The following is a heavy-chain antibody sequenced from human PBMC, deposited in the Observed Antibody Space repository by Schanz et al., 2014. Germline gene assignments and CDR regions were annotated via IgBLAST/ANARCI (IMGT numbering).Heavy chain of an antibody. V-gene: IGHV1-46*01. CDR3: AFDRDDGLDV. Sequence: QVQLVQSGAEVKKPGASVKLSCKASGYTFTNYYIHWVRQAPGKGLEWMGRIYLRDGRTRYAQKFQGRVTMARKTLRTTVYVDLSSLISEDTVVYYCAFDRDDGLDVWGQGTTVTVSS. D-gene: IGHD3-9*01. J-gene: IGHJ6*02. CDR1: GYTFTNYY. CDR2: IYLRDGRT.